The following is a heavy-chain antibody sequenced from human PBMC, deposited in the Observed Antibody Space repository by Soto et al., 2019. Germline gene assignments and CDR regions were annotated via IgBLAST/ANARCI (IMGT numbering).Heavy chain of an antibody. D-gene: IGHD2-15*01. CDR3: ARGYCSGGSCPSGFDY. V-gene: IGHV3-23*01. CDR1: GFTFSSYA. Sequence: EVQLLESGGGLVQPGGSLRLSCAASGFTFSSYAMSWVRQAPGKGLEWVSGISGSGGSTYYADSVKGRFTMSRDNSKNTLYLQMNSLRAEDTAVYYCARGYCSGGSCPSGFDYWGQGTLVTVSS. CDR2: ISGSGGST. J-gene: IGHJ4*02.